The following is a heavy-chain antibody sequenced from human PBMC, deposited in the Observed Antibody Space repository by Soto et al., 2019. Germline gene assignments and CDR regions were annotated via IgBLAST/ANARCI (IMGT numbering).Heavy chain of an antibody. V-gene: IGHV3-74*01. CDR2: INSDGSST. D-gene: IGHD5-18*01. Sequence: GGSLRLSCAASGFTFSSYAMSWVRQAPGKGLVWVSRINSDGSSTSYADSVKGRFTISRDNAKNTLYLQMNSLRAEDTAVYYCARGGGYSYGYKDYWGQGTLVTVSS. CDR3: ARGGGYSYGYKDY. J-gene: IGHJ4*02. CDR1: GFTFSSYA.